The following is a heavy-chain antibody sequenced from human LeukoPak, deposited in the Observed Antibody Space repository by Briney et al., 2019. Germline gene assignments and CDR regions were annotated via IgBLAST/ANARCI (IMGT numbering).Heavy chain of an antibody. J-gene: IGHJ4*02. D-gene: IGHD3-16*02. CDR2: IFHTGST. Sequence: PSETLSLTCTVSGGSISSYYWSWIRQLPGKGLEWIGYIFHTGSTHYNPSLRSRVTISVDTSKNQFSLKLSAAATADTAVYHCARDVGYDYVWGSYRYFDPWGQGTLVTVSS. CDR1: GGSISSYY. V-gene: IGHV4-59*01. CDR3: ARDVGYDYVWGSYRYFDP.